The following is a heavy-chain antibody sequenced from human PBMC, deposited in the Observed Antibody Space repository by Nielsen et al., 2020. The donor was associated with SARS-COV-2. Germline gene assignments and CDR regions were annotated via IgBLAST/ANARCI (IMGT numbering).Heavy chain of an antibody. CDR2: IYFTGRT. Sequence: LRLSCTVSGASISSGGYFWSWIRQHPGKGLEWIGYIYFTGRTSYNPSLKSRVAMSVDTSKNQFSLDLKSVTAADTAVYYCAREASGYDHYKYGMDIWGLGATVTVSS. CDR3: AREASGYDHYKYGMDI. J-gene: IGHJ6*02. V-gene: IGHV4-31*03. CDR1: GASISSGGYF. D-gene: IGHD5-12*01.